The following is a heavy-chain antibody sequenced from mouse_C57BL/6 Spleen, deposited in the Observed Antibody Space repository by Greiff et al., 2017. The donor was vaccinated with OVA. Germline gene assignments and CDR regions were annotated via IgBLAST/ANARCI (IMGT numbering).Heavy chain of an antibody. Sequence: EVQLQESGPGLVKPSQSLSLTCSVTGYSITSGYYWNWIRQFPGNKLEWMGYISYDGSNNYNPSLKNRISITRDTSKNQFFLKLNSVTTEDTATYYCARGGYDYDAGYFDVWGTGTTVTVSS. V-gene: IGHV3-6*01. CDR1: GYSITSGYY. D-gene: IGHD2-4*01. CDR3: ARGGYDYDAGYFDV. CDR2: ISYDGSN. J-gene: IGHJ1*03.